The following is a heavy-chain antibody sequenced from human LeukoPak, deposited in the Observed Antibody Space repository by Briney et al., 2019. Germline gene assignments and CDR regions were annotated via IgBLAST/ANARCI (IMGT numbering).Heavy chain of an antibody. J-gene: IGHJ4*02. Sequence: GGSLRLSCAASGFTFSSYAMSWVRQAPGKGLEWVSAISGSGGSTYYADSVKGRFTISRDNSKNTLYLQVNSLRAEDTAVYYCAKIKKGGFYYFDYWGQGTLVTVSS. CDR2: ISGSGGST. CDR3: AKIKKGGFYYFDY. D-gene: IGHD3-16*01. V-gene: IGHV3-23*01. CDR1: GFTFSSYA.